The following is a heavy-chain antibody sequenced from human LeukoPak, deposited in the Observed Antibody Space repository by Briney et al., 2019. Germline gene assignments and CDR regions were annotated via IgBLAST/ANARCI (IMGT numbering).Heavy chain of an antibody. D-gene: IGHD6-6*01. Sequence: QPGGSLRLSCAASGFTFSDYWLSWVRQAPGKGLEWVANIKQDGSEKNYVDSVMGRFTISRDNVKSSLYLQMNSLRAEDTAVYYCARGKGSSSAGYWGQGTLVIVSS. CDR1: GFTFSDYW. CDR2: IKQDGSEK. V-gene: IGHV3-7*01. CDR3: ARGKGSSSAGY. J-gene: IGHJ4*02.